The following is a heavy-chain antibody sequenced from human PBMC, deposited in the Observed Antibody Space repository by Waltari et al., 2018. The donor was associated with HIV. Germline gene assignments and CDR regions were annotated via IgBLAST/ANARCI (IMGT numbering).Heavy chain of an antibody. J-gene: IGHJ4*02. CDR2: ISRSSSSI. V-gene: IGHV3-21*05. CDR1: GFTFSNYT. CDR3: ARDINGGWGY. D-gene: IGHD7-27*01. Sequence: EVQLVESGGGLVKPGGSLRLSCAASGFTFSNYTMNWVRQDPGKGLEWVSYISRSSSSIFYADSVKGRFTISRDNAKNSLYLQMNSLRVEDTAVYYCARDINGGWGYWGQGTLVTVAS.